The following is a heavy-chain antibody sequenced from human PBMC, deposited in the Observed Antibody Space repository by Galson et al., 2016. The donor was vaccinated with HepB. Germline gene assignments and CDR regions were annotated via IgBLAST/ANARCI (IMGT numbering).Heavy chain of an antibody. CDR2: IMPIYGTA. CDR1: GGSFTTYA. D-gene: IGHD6-19*01. Sequence: SVKVSCKASGGSFTTYAISWVRKAPGQGLEWMGGIMPIYGTANYAQKFLGRVTITADESTSTFYMDLSGLTSEDSAVFYCASGSDTSSWLLDSWGPGSLVTVTS. V-gene: IGHV1-69*13. J-gene: IGHJ4*02. CDR3: ASGSDTSSWLLDS.